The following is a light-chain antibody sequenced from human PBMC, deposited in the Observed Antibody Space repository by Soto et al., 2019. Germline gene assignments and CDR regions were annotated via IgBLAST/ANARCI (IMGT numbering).Light chain of an antibody. J-gene: IGKJ1*01. CDR1: QSLSSN. CDR3: LQYIHWRT. V-gene: IGKV3-15*01. CDR2: DAS. Sequence: EIVMTQSPATLSVSPGERATLSCRASQSLSSNLAWYQQKPGQAPRLLIYDASTRATGIPARFSGSGSGTEFTLTISSLQSEDSAVYYFLQYIHWRTFGQGTKVEIK.